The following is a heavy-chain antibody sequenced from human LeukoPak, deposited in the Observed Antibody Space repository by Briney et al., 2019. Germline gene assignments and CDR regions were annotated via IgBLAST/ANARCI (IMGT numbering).Heavy chain of an antibody. CDR3: ASPKPDY. J-gene: IGHJ4*02. V-gene: IGHV3-74*01. Sequence: PGGSLRLSCAASGFTFSSWYMYWVRQRPGKGLEWLCRITSDGTTSFYADAVKGRFTISRDNAKNTLYLQVNSLTDEDTAVYYCASPKPDYWGQGTLVTVSP. CDR2: ITSDGTTS. CDR1: GFTFSSWY.